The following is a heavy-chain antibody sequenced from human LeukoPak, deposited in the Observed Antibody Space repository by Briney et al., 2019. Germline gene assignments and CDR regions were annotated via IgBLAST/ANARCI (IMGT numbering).Heavy chain of an antibody. CDR1: GYTFTGYY. Sequence: GASVKVSCKASGYTFTGYYMHWVRQAPGQGLEWMGWINPNSGGTNYAQKFQGRVTMTRDTSISTAYMELSRLRSDDTAVYYCARDRGLGYCSSTSCYIPQTAYNWFDPWGQGTLVTVSS. D-gene: IGHD2-2*02. V-gene: IGHV1-2*02. CDR2: INPNSGGT. J-gene: IGHJ5*02. CDR3: ARDRGLGYCSSTSCYIPQTAYNWFDP.